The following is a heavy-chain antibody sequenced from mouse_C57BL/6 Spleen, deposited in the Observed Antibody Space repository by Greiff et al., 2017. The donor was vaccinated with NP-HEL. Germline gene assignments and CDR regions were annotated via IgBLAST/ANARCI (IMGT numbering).Heavy chain of an antibody. Sequence: EVQLQQSGPELVKPGASVKISCKASGYSFTDYNMNWVKQSNGKSLEWIGVINPNYGTTSYNQKFKGKATLTVDQSSSTAYMQLNSLTSEDSAVYDCARSITTVVAPNYYAMDYWGQGTSVTVSS. J-gene: IGHJ4*01. CDR3: ARSITTVVAPNYYAMDY. V-gene: IGHV1-39*01. CDR1: GYSFTDYN. D-gene: IGHD1-1*01. CDR2: INPNYGTT.